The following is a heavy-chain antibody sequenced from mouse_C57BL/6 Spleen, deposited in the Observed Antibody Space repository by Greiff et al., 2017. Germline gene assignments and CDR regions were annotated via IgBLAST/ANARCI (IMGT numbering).Heavy chain of an antibody. J-gene: IGHJ3*01. CDR2: INPNYGTT. D-gene: IGHD4-1*01. Sequence: QLQESGPELVKPGASVKISCKASGYSFTDYNMNWVKQSNGKSLEWIGVINPNYGTTSYNQKFKGKATLTVDQSSSTAYMQLNSLTSEDSAVYYCADGGTGTGAGFAYWGQGTLVTVSA. V-gene: IGHV1-39*01. CDR1: GYSFTDYN. CDR3: ADGGTGTGAGFAY.